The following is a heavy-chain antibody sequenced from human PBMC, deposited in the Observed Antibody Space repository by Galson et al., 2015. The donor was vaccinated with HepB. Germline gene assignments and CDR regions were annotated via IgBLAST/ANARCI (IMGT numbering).Heavy chain of an antibody. V-gene: IGHV3-30-3*01. Sequence: SLRLSCAASGFTFSSYAMHWVRQAPGKGLEWVAVISYDGSNKYYADSVKGRFTISRDNSKNTLYLQMNSLRAEDTAVYYCARGGQLWAYYYYYYYMDVWGKGTTVTVSS. CDR2: ISYDGSNK. D-gene: IGHD5-18*01. J-gene: IGHJ6*03. CDR3: ARGGQLWAYYYYYYYMDV. CDR1: GFTFSSYA.